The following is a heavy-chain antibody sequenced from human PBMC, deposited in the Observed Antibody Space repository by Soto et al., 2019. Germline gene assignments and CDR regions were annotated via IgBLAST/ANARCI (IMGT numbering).Heavy chain of an antibody. J-gene: IGHJ6*02. V-gene: IGHV4-30-4*01. CDR2: IYCSGST. CDR1: GGSISSGDYY. Sequence: SQTLPLTCTVSGGSISSGDYYWGWIRQPPRKGLEWRGYIYCSGSTYYNPSLKSRVTISVDTSKHQFSLKLSSATAADTAVYYCARGPIPLWLRGSTLEYTGLRYYGMDVWGQGTTVTVSS. D-gene: IGHD5-18*01. CDR3: ARGPIPLWLRGSTLEYTGLRYYGMDV.